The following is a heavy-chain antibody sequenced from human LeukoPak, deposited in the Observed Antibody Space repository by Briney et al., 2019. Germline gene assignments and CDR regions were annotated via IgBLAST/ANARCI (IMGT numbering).Heavy chain of an antibody. J-gene: IGHJ3*02. CDR2: ISYDGSNK. D-gene: IGHD1-26*01. Sequence: GGSLRLSCAASGFTFSSYAMHWVRQAPGKGLEWVAVISYDGSNKYYADSVKGRFTISRDNSKNTLYLQMNSLRAEDTAVYYCARDTAFSGSYYWSHAFDIWGQGTMVTVSS. CDR1: GFTFSSYA. CDR3: ARDTAFSGSYYWSHAFDI. V-gene: IGHV3-30-3*01.